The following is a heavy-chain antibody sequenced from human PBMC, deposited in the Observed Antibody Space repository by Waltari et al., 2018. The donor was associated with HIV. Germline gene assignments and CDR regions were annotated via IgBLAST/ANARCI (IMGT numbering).Heavy chain of an antibody. Sequence: QVQLLQSGTAVTNLGASVPVACRTSGYTFDASYIYWVRQAHGEGHEWLVWTNPRNGDADNGQKFKRWFDGASATSTGTSHLTLNRRRSEDTAICFCASSESPTSANFDFWGQGSLVSVSS. CDR2: TNPRNGDA. D-gene: IGHD1-26*01. J-gene: IGHJ4*02. V-gene: IGHV1-2*04. CDR1: GYTFDASY. CDR3: ASSESPTSANFDF.